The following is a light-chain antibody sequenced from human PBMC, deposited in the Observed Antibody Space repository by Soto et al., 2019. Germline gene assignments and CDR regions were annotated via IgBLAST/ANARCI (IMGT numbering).Light chain of an antibody. CDR3: ATWHSDSYV. CDR1: SSDIGSND. J-gene: IGLJ1*01. Sequence: QSVLTQPPSVSAAPGQKVTISWSGGSSDIGSNDVCWYQQVPGTAPKVLIYDNNKRPSEVPDRFSGSKSGTSATLGISGLQTGDEADYFCATWHSDSYVFGSGTKVTVL. CDR2: DNN. V-gene: IGLV1-51*01.